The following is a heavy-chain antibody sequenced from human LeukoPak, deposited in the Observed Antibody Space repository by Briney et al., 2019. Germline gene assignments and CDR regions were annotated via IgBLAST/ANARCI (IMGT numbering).Heavy chain of an antibody. D-gene: IGHD2-8*01. J-gene: IGHJ4*02. V-gene: IGHV3-66*01. CDR1: GFAISGYD. CDR2: FYTDGGT. CDR3: TRNGGGLDI. Sequence: GGSLRLSCAASGFAISGYDITWVRQAPGKGLEWVSVFYTDGGTSYADSVRGRFTVSRDNSKNTVFSQMNSLRVEDTAVYFCTRNGGGLDIWGQGTLVTVSS.